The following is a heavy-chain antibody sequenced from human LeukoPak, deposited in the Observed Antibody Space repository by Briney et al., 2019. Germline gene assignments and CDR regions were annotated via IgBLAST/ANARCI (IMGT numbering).Heavy chain of an antibody. CDR3: ARGHYDILTGYSATFDY. V-gene: IGHV4-34*01. CDR2: INHSGST. D-gene: IGHD3-9*01. J-gene: IGHJ4*02. Sequence: SETLSLTCAVYGGSFSGYSWSWIRQPPGKGLEWIGEINHSGSTNYNPSLKSRVTISVDTSKNQFSLKLSSVTAADTAVYFCARGHYDILTGYSATFDYWGQGTLVTVSS. CDR1: GGSFSGYS.